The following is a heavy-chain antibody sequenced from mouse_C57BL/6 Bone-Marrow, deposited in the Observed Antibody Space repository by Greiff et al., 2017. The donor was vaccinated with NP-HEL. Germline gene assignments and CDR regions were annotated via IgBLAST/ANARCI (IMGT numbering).Heavy chain of an antibody. V-gene: IGHV1-19*01. CDR1: GYTFTDYY. J-gene: IGHJ2*01. Sequence: VQLKQSGPVLVKPGASVKMSCKASGYTFTDYYMNWVKQSHGKSLEWIGVINPYNGGTSYNQKFKGKATLTVDKSFSTAYMELNSLTSEDSAVYYCARGTGYFDYWGQGTTLTVSS. D-gene: IGHD3-1*01. CDR3: ARGTGYFDY. CDR2: INPYNGGT.